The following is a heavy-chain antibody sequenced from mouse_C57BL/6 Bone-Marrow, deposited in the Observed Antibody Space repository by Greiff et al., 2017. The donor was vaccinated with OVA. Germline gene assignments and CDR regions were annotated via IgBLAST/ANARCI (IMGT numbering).Heavy chain of an antibody. J-gene: IGHJ4*01. Sequence: DVHLVESGEGLVKPGGSLKLSCAASGFTFSSYAMSWVRQTPEKRLEWVAYISSGGDYIYYADTVKGRFTISRDNARNTLYLQMSSLKSEDTAMYYCTRTGFYYYAMDYWGQGTSVTVSS. CDR3: TRTGFYYYAMDY. CDR2: ISSGGDYI. V-gene: IGHV5-9-1*02. CDR1: GFTFSSYA.